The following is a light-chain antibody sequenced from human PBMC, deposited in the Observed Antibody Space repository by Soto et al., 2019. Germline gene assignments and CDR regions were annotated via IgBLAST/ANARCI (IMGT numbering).Light chain of an antibody. CDR3: QQYNSFPYT. CDR2: KAS. CDR1: QTINNW. J-gene: IGKJ2*01. Sequence: DIQMTQSPSTLSASVGDRVTITCRASQTINNWLAWYQQKPKKAPKLLIYKASSSENGVPSSFTGSGSGTEFTLTISGLQPDDFATYYCQQYNSFPYTFGQGTKLEIK. V-gene: IGKV1-5*03.